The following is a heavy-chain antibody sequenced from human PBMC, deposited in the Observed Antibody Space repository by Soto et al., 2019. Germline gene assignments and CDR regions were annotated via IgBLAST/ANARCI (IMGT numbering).Heavy chain of an antibody. CDR2: INPNSGGT. Sequence: GASVEVSCKASGYTFTGYSMHWVQQSPGQGLEWMGWINPNSGGTNYAQKFQGWVTMTRDTSISTAYMELSRLRSDDTAVYYCARGPNDSRNYPLSVYFDYWGQGTLVTVSS. D-gene: IGHD3-22*01. CDR3: ARGPNDSRNYPLSVYFDY. V-gene: IGHV1-2*04. CDR1: GYTFTGYS. J-gene: IGHJ4*02.